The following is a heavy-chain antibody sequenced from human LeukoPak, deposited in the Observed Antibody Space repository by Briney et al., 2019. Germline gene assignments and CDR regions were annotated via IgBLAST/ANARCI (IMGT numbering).Heavy chain of an antibody. V-gene: IGHV3-23*01. J-gene: IGHJ4*02. Sequence: GGSLRLSCAASGFAFKSYSMYWVRQGPGKGLEWVASISDASFSINYADSVKGRFTISRDNSKNILYLQMNNLRAEDTAVYYCAKKMGTYRAFDHWGQGTLVTVSS. D-gene: IGHD3-16*02. CDR1: GFAFKSYS. CDR3: AKKMGTYRAFDH. CDR2: ISDASFSI.